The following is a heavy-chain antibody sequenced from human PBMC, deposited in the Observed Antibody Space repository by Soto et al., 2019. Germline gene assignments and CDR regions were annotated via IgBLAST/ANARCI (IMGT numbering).Heavy chain of an antibody. CDR1: GYTFTGYW. Sequence: GESLKISCQASGYTFTGYWIGWVRQMPGKGLEWMGIIYPGNSDTRYSPSFQGQVTISADKSISTAYLQWSSLKASDTAMFYCARLQGSSRNFDYWGQGTLVTVSS. CDR2: IYPGNSDT. D-gene: IGHD1-26*01. J-gene: IGHJ4*02. V-gene: IGHV5-51*01. CDR3: ARLQGSSRNFDY.